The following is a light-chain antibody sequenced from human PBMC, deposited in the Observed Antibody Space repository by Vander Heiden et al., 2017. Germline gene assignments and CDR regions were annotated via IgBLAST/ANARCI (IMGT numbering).Light chain of an antibody. CDR2: DTS. Sequence: QAVVTHEPSLTVSPGGTVTLTCRSSTGAVTSGPYPYWFQQKPGQAPRTLIYDTSNKHDWTPARFSGSLRGGKAAMTLSGAQPEDEAEDYCLRSYSGARSYVVFGGGTKLTVL. V-gene: IGLV7-46*01. CDR1: TGAVTSGPY. J-gene: IGLJ2*01. CDR3: LRSYSGARSYVV.